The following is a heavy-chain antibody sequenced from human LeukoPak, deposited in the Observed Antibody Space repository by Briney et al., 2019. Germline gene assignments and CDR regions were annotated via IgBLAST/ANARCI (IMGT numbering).Heavy chain of an antibody. Sequence: KASGTLSLTCAVYGGSFSGYYWSWIRQPPGKGLEWIGEINHSGSTNYNPSLKSRVTISVDTSKNQFSLKLSSVTAADTAVYYCARGANYYDSSGYYYYWGQGTLVTVSS. CDR2: INHSGST. D-gene: IGHD3-22*01. V-gene: IGHV4-34*01. CDR3: ARGANYYDSSGYYYY. CDR1: GGSFSGYY. J-gene: IGHJ4*02.